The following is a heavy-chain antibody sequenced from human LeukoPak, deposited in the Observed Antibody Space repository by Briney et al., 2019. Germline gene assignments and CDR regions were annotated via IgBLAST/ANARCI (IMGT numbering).Heavy chain of an antibody. CDR1: GFTVSSNY. V-gene: IGHV3-66*02. D-gene: IGHD2-15*01. CDR2: IYSGGST. CDR3: ASHGLPEYFQH. Sequence: GGSLRLSCAASGFTVSSNYMSWVRQAPGKGLEWFSVIYSGGSTYYADSVKGRFTISRDNSKNTLYLQMNSLRAEDTAVYYCASHGLPEYFQHWGQGTLVTVSS. J-gene: IGHJ1*01.